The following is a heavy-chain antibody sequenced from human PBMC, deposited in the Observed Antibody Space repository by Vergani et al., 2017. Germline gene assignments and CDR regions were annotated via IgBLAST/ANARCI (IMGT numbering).Heavy chain of an antibody. J-gene: IGHJ3*02. CDR1: GFTFSSYW. CDR2: IKQDGNEK. CDR3: ARERYNWNPDAFDM. Sequence: EVQLVESGGGLVQPGGSLRLSCAASGFTFSSYWMSWIRQAPGQGLEWVANIKQDGNEKHYVDSVTAGFTVSRDNAKNSLYLQRNSLRAEDTAVYYCARERYNWNPDAFDMWGQGTMVTVSA. V-gene: IGHV3-7*01. D-gene: IGHD1-20*01.